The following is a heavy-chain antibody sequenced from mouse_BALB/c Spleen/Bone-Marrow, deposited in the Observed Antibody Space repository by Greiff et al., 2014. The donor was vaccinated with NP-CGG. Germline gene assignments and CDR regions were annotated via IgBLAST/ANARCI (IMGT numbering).Heavy chain of an antibody. CDR1: GYTFTSYW. CDR2: IYPGDGDT. CDR3: ASPYGNYDAMDY. Sequence: QVQLQQSGAELARPGASVKLSCKASGYTFTSYWMRCVKQRPGQGLQWIGAIYPGDGDTRYTQKFRGKATLTADKSSNTAYMQLSSLASEDSAVYFCASPYGNYDAMDYWGQGTSVTVSS. V-gene: IGHV1-87*01. J-gene: IGHJ4*01. D-gene: IGHD2-1*01.